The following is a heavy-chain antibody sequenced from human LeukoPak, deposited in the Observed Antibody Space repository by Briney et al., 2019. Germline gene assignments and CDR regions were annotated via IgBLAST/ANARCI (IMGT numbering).Heavy chain of an antibody. Sequence: PGGSLRLSCAASGFTFSSYLMNWVRQAPGKRLEWVANIKQDGSEKYYVDSVKGRFTISRDNANNSLYLQMNSLRAEDTAVYYCARGRGGLLWFGEFNSWGQGTLVTVSS. V-gene: IGHV3-7*01. CDR1: GFTFSSYL. CDR3: ARGRGGLLWFGEFNS. J-gene: IGHJ4*02. CDR2: IKQDGSEK. D-gene: IGHD3-10*01.